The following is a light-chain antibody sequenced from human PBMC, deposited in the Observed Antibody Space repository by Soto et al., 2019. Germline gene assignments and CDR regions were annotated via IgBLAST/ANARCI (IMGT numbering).Light chain of an antibody. CDR3: QQYQNSPRT. CDR2: DTS. Sequence: PGERATVSCRASQSVGGSSLAWYQQRPGQAPRLLIYDTSKRATGIPDRFSGSGSGTDFTLTISRLEPEDFAVYYCQQYQNSPRTFGQGTKVDI. CDR1: QSVGGSS. J-gene: IGKJ1*01. V-gene: IGKV3-20*01.